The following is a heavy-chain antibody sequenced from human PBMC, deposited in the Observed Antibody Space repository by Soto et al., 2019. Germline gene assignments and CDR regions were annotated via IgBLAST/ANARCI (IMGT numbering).Heavy chain of an antibody. CDR1: GFTFSSYS. J-gene: IGHJ4*02. CDR2: ISGSSSTI. CDR3: ARDMSSNFGPARPDLDY. V-gene: IGHV3-48*01. Sequence: GGSLRLSCAASGFTFSSYSMNWVRQAPGKGLEWVSYISGSSSTIYYADSVKGRFAISRDNAKNSLYLQMSSLRAEDTAVYYCARDMSSNFGPARPDLDYWGQGTLVTVSS. D-gene: IGHD4-4*01.